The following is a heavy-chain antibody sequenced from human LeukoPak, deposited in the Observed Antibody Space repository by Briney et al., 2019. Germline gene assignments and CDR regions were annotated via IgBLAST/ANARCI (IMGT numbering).Heavy chain of an antibody. CDR3: ARDKASKSYYGSGSYFGY. J-gene: IGHJ4*02. Sequence: GGSLRLSCAASGFTFSTYGMHWVRQAPGKGLEWVAVIGYDGSNKYYADSVKGRFTISRDNSKNTLYLQMNSLSAEDTAVYSCARDKASKSYYGSGSYFGYWGQGTLVTVSS. V-gene: IGHV3-33*01. CDR1: GFTFSTYG. D-gene: IGHD3-10*01. CDR2: IGYDGSNK.